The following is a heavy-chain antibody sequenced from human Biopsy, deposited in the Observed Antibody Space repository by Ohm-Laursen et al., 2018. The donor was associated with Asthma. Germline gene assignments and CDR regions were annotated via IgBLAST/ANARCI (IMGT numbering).Heavy chain of an antibody. D-gene: IGHD6-19*01. CDR2: ISYDGSSI. CDR1: RFTYE. J-gene: IGHJ4*02. CDR3: AREGVAGTHIED. Sequence: SLRLSCAASRFTYEMHWVRQAPGKGLEWVAVISYDGSSIYYADSVKGRFTISRDTSKNTLYLQMNSLTAEDTAVYYCAREGVAGTHIEDWGQGTLVTVSS. V-gene: IGHV3-30-3*01.